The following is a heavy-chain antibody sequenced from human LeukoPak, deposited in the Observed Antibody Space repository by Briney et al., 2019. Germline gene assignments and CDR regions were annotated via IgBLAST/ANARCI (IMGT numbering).Heavy chain of an antibody. CDR3: ASDIVLHDYASVNAEKYFYY. CDR2: TYYRSKWFN. CDR1: MEILSGVSAA. J-gene: IGHJ4*02. D-gene: IGHD4/OR15-4a*01. V-gene: IGHV6-1*01. Sequence: SQTLSLTRALSMEILSGVSAAGSWIRQPPSRGLEWLGRTYYRSKWFNDYAVSVKSRITINADTSKNQFSLQLNSVTPQDTAVYYTASDIVLHDYASVNAEKYFYYWGQGALVTVSS.